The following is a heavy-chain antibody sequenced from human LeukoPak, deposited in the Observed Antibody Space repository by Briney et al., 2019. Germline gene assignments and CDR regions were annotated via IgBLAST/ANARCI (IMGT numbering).Heavy chain of an antibody. CDR2: IYINGTT. CDR3: ARRGTSWYDWFDP. J-gene: IGHJ5*02. CDR1: GGSISGYY. D-gene: IGHD6-13*01. Sequence: SETLSLNCTVSGGSISGYYWSWIRQPPGKGLEWIGYIYINGTTNYNPSLKRRVTISVDTSKNHFSLKLTSVTAADTAVYYCARRGTSWYDWFDPWGQGTPVTVSS. V-gene: IGHV4-59*08.